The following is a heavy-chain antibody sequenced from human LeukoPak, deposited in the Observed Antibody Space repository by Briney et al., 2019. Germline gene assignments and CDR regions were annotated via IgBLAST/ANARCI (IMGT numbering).Heavy chain of an antibody. Sequence: PSETLSLTCTVSGGSLNGYYWSWIRQPPGRGLEWIAYIHYSGATNYNPSLKSRVTISEDTSKNQFSLKLSFVTAADTAVYYCARHWTGATFPMDVWGQGTTVTVSS. CDR2: IHYSGAT. CDR3: ARHWTGATFPMDV. CDR1: GGSLNGYY. D-gene: IGHD1/OR15-1a*01. J-gene: IGHJ6*02. V-gene: IGHV4-59*08.